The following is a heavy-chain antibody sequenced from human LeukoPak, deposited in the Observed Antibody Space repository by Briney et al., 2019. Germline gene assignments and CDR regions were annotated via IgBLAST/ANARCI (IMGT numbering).Heavy chain of an antibody. Sequence: PGGSLRLSCVASGFTFSSYGMHWVRQAPGKGLEWVTVISYDGSNKCYEDSVKGRFNISRDNSKNTLYLQMNSLRGEDTAVYYCARERSSTGYFDYWGQGTLVTVSS. V-gene: IGHV3-30*03. CDR2: ISYDGSNK. CDR3: ARERSSTGYFDY. CDR1: GFTFSSYG. D-gene: IGHD6-6*01. J-gene: IGHJ4*02.